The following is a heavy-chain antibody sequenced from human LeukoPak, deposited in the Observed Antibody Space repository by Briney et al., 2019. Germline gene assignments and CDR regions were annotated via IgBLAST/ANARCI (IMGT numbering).Heavy chain of an antibody. V-gene: IGHV1-3*03. J-gene: IGHJ1*01. D-gene: IGHD5-24*01. CDR3: ASLDGYKPRYFQH. Sequence: ASVKDSCKASGYTFTSYAMHWVRQAPGQRLEWMGWINAGNGNTKYSQEFQGRVTITRDTSASTAYMELSSLRSEDTAVYYCASLDGYKPRYFQHWSQGTLVTVPS. CDR2: INAGNGNT. CDR1: GYTFTSYA.